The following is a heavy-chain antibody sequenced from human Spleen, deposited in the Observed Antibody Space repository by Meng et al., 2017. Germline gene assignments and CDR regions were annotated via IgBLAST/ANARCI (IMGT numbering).Heavy chain of an antibody. CDR3: ARENPDYGDYEGELY. CDR2: IKQDGSEK. V-gene: IGHV3-7*01. CDR1: GFTFSSYW. D-gene: IGHD4-17*01. Sequence: GESLKISCAASGFTFSSYWMSWVRQAPGKGLEWVANIKQDGSEKYYADSVKGRFTISRDNAKNSLYLQMNSLRAEDTAVYYCARENPDYGDYEGELYWGQGTLVTVSS. J-gene: IGHJ4*02.